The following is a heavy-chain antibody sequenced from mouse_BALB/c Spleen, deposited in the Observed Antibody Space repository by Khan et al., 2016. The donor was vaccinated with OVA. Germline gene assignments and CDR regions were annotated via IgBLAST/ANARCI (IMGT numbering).Heavy chain of an antibody. Sequence: VQLQQSGTELVRPGALVRLSCTVSGFNIKDYYIHWVKQRPDQGLEWIGWIDPENGNTIYDPKFQGKASITADTSSNTAYLQLRSLTSEDTAVYYCPRSSLLYYDYWGQGTTLTVSS. CDR2: IDPENGNT. CDR1: GFNIKDYY. D-gene: IGHD6-1*01. J-gene: IGHJ2*01. V-gene: IGHV14-1*02. CDR3: PRSSLLYYDY.